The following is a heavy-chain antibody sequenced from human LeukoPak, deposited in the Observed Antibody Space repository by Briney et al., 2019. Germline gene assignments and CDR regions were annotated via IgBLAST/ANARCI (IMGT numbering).Heavy chain of an antibody. CDR1: GYNFTSYW. J-gene: IGHJ4*02. V-gene: IGHV5-51*01. CDR2: LYPGDFDT. CDR3: ARGYYGSSGFDY. Sequence: GESLKISCKSSGYNFTSYWIGWVRQLPGKGLEWLGILYPGDFDTRYSPPFQGQVTISADKSISTAYLQWSSLQASDTAIYYCARGYYGSSGFDYWGQGTLVTVSS. D-gene: IGHD3-10*01.